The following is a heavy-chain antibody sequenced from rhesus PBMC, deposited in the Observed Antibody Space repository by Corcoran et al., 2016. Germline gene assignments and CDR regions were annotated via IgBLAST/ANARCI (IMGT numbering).Heavy chain of an antibody. CDR2: SNSGVGST. J-gene: IGHJ4*01. V-gene: IGHV3S5*01. Sequence: EVQLVETGGGLVQPGGSLKLSCAASGFTFSSYGMSWVRLAPGKGLEWVSASNSGVGSTYYSDSVKARFTICRDNSKNTLSLHMHMLIAEDTAVYYCAKDLLRYYSGSYYLDYGGQGVLVTVSS. CDR1: GFTFSSYG. D-gene: IGHD3-16*01. CDR3: AKDLLRYYSGSYYLDY.